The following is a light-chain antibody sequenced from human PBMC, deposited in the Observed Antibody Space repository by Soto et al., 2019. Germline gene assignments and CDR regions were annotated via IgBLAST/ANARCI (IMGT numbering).Light chain of an antibody. CDR2: AAS. CDR1: QSVSSHY. J-gene: IGKJ5*01. Sequence: DIVLTQSPGTLALSPGERATHSCRASQSVSSHYLAWYQKKTGQAPRLVIYAASSRATGIPVRFSGSGSGTDFTLTISRLEPEDFAVYYGQHFSNSPSIAFGQGTRLEIK. CDR3: QHFSNSPSIA. V-gene: IGKV3-20*01.